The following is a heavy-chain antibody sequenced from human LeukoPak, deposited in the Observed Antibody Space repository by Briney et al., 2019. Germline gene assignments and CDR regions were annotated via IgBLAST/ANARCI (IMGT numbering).Heavy chain of an antibody. CDR2: INHSGST. CDR3: ARIISSSWYPYYYYYMDV. V-gene: IGHV4-34*01. Sequence: SETLSLTCAVYGGSFSGYYWSWIRQPPGKGLEWIGEINHSGSTNYNPSLKSRVTISVDTSKNQFSLKLSSVTAADTAVYYCARIISSSWYPYYYYYMDVWGKGTTVTVSS. J-gene: IGHJ6*03. CDR1: GGSFSGYY. D-gene: IGHD6-13*01.